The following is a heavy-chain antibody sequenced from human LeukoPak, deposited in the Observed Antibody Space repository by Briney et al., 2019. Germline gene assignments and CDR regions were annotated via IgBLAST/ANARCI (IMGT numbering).Heavy chain of an antibody. CDR2: ISSSSSYI. V-gene: IGHV3-21*04. Sequence: PGGSLRLSCAASGFTFSSYSMNWVRQAPGKGLEWVSSISSSSSYIYYADSVKGRFTISRDNDKNTLYLQMNSLRAEDTAVYYCAKKGGELWSPFDYWGQGTLVTVSS. D-gene: IGHD5-18*01. J-gene: IGHJ4*02. CDR1: GFTFSSYS. CDR3: AKKGGELWSPFDY.